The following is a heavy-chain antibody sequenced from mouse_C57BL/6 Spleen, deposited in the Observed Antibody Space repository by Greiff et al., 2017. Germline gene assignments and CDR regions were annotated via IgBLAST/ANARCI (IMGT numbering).Heavy chain of an antibody. CDR3: TRIPIEDGYPEGIDY. V-gene: IGHV1-5*01. Sequence: EVQLQQSGTVLARPGASVKMSCKTSGYTFTSYWMHWVKQRPGQGLEWIGAIYPGNSHTSYNQKFKGKAKLTAVTSASTAYMALSSLANEDSAVYYCTRIPIEDGYPEGIDYWGHGTTLTVSS. CDR1: GYTFTSYW. D-gene: IGHD2-3*01. CDR2: IYPGNSHT. J-gene: IGHJ2*01.